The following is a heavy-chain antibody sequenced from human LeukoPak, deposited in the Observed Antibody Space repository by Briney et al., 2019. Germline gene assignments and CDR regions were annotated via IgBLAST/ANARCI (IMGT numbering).Heavy chain of an antibody. Sequence: SETLSLTCTVSGGSISSYYWSWIRQPAGKGLEWIGRIYTSGSTNYNPSLKSRVTMSVDTSKNQFSLKLSSVTAADTAVYYCARDESPEYYDFWSGYYRYWYFDLWGHGTLVTVSS. CDR2: IYTSGST. CDR1: GGSISSYY. V-gene: IGHV4-4*07. CDR3: ARDESPEYYDFWSGYYRYWYFDL. J-gene: IGHJ2*01. D-gene: IGHD3-3*01.